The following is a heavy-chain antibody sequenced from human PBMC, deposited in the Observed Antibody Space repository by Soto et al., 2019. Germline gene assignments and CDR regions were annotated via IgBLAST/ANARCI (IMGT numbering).Heavy chain of an antibody. CDR3: VLQSTGFRSGHGY. CDR2: INHSGST. Sequence: QVQLQQWGAGLLKPSETLSLTCAVYGGSFSGYYWSWIRQPRGKGLEWIGEINHSGSTNYNPTLKRRDTLSIDTSKHQFSVKLSSVTAADTAVYYCVLQSTGFRSGHGYWGQGTLVTVSS. CDR1: GGSFSGYY. D-gene: IGHD2-2*01. V-gene: IGHV4-34*02. J-gene: IGHJ4*02.